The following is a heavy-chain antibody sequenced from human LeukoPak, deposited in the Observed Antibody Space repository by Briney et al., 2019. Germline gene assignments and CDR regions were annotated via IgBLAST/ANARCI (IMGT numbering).Heavy chain of an antibody. CDR3: AILMTTVTHFDY. J-gene: IGHJ4*02. CDR1: GFTFSSYG. V-gene: IGHV3-30*02. Sequence: QPGGSLRLSCAASGFTFSSYGMHWVRQAPGKGLEWVAFIRYDGSNKYYADSVKGRFTISRDNSKNTLYLQMNSLRAEDTAVYYCAILMTTVTHFDYWGQGTLVTVSS. CDR2: IRYDGSNK. D-gene: IGHD4-17*01.